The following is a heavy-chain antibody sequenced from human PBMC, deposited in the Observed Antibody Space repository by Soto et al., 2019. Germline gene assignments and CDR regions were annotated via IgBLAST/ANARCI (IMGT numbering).Heavy chain of an antibody. Sequence: PLETLPHTCTVSGGSSSSYYWSWIRQPPGKGLEWIGYIYYSGSTNYNPSLKSRVTISVDTSKNQFSLKLSSVTAADTAVYYCGRWNIAVALDYWGKGTLVTVSP. D-gene: IGHD6-19*01. CDR1: GGSSSSYY. CDR2: IYYSGST. J-gene: IGHJ4*02. V-gene: IGHV4-59*01. CDR3: GRWNIAVALDY.